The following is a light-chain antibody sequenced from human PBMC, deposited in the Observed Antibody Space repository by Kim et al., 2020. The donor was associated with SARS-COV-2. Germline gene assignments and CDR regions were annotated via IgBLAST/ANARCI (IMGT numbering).Light chain of an antibody. V-gene: IGLV1-40*01. CDR1: SSNIGAGYD. J-gene: IGLJ1*01. Sequence: QRCTISCTGSSSNIGAGYDVHWYQQLPGTAPKLLIYGNSNRPSGVPDRFSGSKSGTSASLAITGLQAEDEADYYCQSYDSSLSGFVFGTGTKVTVL. CDR2: GNS. CDR3: QSYDSSLSGFV.